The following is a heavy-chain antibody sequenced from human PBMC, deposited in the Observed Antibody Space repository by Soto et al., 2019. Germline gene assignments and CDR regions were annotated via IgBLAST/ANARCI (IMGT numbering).Heavy chain of an antibody. CDR1: GVDFSSDG. Sequence: GGSLRLSCAASGVDFSSDGMHWVRQAPGKGLEWVAVIWYGGKNRYYGDSVKDRFTVSKDSSKDTIFLQMNNLRVDDTAVYYCARDPGNRFDFWGQGTLVTVSS. V-gene: IGHV3-33*01. CDR2: IWYGGKNR. CDR3: ARDPGNRFDF. J-gene: IGHJ4*02.